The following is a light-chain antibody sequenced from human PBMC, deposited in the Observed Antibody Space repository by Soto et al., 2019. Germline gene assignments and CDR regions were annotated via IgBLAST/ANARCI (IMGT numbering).Light chain of an antibody. CDR3: LQGTYWPSP. V-gene: IGKV2-30*01. J-gene: IGKJ1*01. CDR1: QSLVYSDENTF. CDR2: KVS. Sequence: DVVMTQSPLSLPVTLGQPASISCRSSQSLVYSDENTFLNCFQQRPGQSPRRLISKVSNRDSGDPHRFIGGGSGTDCSLKTGRVEAADVGVEYLLQGTYWPSPFGQRTKVEIK.